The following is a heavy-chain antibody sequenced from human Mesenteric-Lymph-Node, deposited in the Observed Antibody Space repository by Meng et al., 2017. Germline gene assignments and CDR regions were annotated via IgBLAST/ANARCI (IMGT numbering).Heavy chain of an antibody. CDR3: ARTSVAGSFYFAY. Sequence: ASVKVSCKASGYIFTGYYFHWVRQAPGQGLEWMGWINPNSGVTNYAQKFQGRVTMTRDTSISTAYMELSRLRSDDTAVYYCARTSVAGSFYFAYWGQGTLVTVSS. CDR1: GYIFTGYY. D-gene: IGHD6-19*01. V-gene: IGHV1-2*02. J-gene: IGHJ4*02. CDR2: INPNSGVT.